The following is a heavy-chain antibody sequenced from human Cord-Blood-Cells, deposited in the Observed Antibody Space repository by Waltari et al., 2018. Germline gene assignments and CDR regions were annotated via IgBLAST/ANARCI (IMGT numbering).Heavy chain of an antibody. CDR3: ASELIDAFDI. J-gene: IGHJ3*02. V-gene: IGHV3-30-3*01. CDR2: ISYDGSNK. Sequence: QVQLVESGGGVVQPGRSLRLSCAASGFTFSSYAMHWVRQAPGKGLGLVAVISYDGSNKYYADSVKGRFTISRDNSKNTLYLQMNSLRAEDTAVYYCASELIDAFDIWGQGTMVTVSS. CDR1: GFTFSSYA.